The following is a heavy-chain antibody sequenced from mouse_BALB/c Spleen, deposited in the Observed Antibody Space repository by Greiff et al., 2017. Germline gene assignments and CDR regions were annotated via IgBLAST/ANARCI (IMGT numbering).Heavy chain of an antibody. Sequence: QVQLKQSGAELVRPGTSVKVSCKASGYAFTNYLIEWVKQRPGQGLEWIGVINPGSGGTNYNEKFKGKATLTADKSSSTAYMQLSSLTSDDSAVYFCARSGYGYDGAYWGQGTLVTVSA. CDR1: GYAFTNYL. V-gene: IGHV1-54*01. CDR3: ARSGYGYDGAY. D-gene: IGHD2-2*01. CDR2: INPGSGGT. J-gene: IGHJ3*01.